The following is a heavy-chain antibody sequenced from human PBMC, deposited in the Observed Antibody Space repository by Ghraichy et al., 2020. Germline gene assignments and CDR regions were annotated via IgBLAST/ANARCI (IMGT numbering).Heavy chain of an antibody. J-gene: IGHJ4*02. CDR3: ARDLMEGATKGVGY. CDR1: GFTSSSYW. Sequence: GGSLRLSCAASGFTSSSYWMSWVRQAPGKGLEWVANIKQDGSEKYYVDSVKGRFTISRDNAKNSLYLQMNSLRAEDTAVYYCARDLMEGATKGVGYWGQGTLVTVSS. D-gene: IGHD1-26*01. V-gene: IGHV3-7*01. CDR2: IKQDGSEK.